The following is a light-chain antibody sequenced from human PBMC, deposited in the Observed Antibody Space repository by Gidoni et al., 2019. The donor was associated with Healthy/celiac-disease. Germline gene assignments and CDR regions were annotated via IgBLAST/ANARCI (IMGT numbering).Light chain of an antibody. J-gene: IGKJ1*01. Sequence: DIQMTQSPSTLSASVGDRVTITCRASQSISSWLAWYQQKPGKAPKLLIYKASSLESGFPSRFSGSGSGTAFTLTIRSLQPDDFATYYCQHYNSYPWTFXQXTKVEIK. CDR1: QSISSW. CDR2: KAS. V-gene: IGKV1-5*03. CDR3: QHYNSYPWT.